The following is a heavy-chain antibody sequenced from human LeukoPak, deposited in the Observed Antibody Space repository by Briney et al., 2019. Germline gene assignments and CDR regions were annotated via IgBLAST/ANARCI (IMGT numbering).Heavy chain of an antibody. CDR1: GFTFSTYS. Sequence: PGGSLRLSCAASGFTFSTYSMNWVRQAPGKGLEWVSYIGSSSNTIYYADSVKGRFTISRDNAKNSLYLQMDSLRDEDTAVYYCARDFWSGYHGDYWGQGTLVTVSS. CDR3: ARDFWSGYHGDY. J-gene: IGHJ4*02. V-gene: IGHV3-48*02. CDR2: IGSSSNTI. D-gene: IGHD3-3*01.